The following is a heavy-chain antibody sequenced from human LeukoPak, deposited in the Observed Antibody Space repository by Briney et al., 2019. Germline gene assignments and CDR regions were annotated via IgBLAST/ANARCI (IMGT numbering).Heavy chain of an antibody. CDR2: IYTTGTA. CDR3: ARYQVQLWPHPDYYMDV. D-gene: IGHD5-18*01. V-gene: IGHV4-4*07. J-gene: IGHJ6*03. CDR1: GGSIGPYY. Sequence: SETLSLTCIISGGSIGPYYWSWIRQAAGKGPEWIGRIYTTGTADYNPSLKGRVFLSVDTSKNQFSLKVTSVTAADTAVYYCARYQVQLWPHPDYYMDVWGKGTTVTVSS.